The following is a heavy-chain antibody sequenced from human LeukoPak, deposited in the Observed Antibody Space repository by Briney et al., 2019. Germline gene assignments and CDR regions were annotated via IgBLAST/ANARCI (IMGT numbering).Heavy chain of an antibody. CDR1: GYSISSGYY. D-gene: IGHD3-3*01. CDR2: IYHSGST. V-gene: IGHV4-38-2*01. CDR3: ARWDSGEWFHDAFDI. J-gene: IGHJ3*02. Sequence: TSETLSLTCAVSGYSISSGYYWGWIRQPPGKGLEWIGSIYHSGSTYYNPSLKSRITISVDTSKNQFSLKLSSVTAADTAVYYCARWDSGEWFHDAFDIGGQGTMVTVSS.